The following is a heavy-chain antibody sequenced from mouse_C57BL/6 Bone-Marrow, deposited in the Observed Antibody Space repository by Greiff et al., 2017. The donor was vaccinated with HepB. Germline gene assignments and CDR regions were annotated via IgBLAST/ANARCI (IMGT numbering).Heavy chain of an antibody. CDR2: IYPRSGNT. Sequence: VQLQQSGAELARPGASVKLSCKASGYTFTSYGISWVKQRTGQGLEWIGEIYPRSGNTYYNEKFKGKATLTADKSSSTAYMERRSLTSEDSAVYFCARRVPRGAMDYWGQGTSVTVSS. CDR3: ARRVPRGAMDY. D-gene: IGHD2-14*01. J-gene: IGHJ4*01. V-gene: IGHV1-81*01. CDR1: GYTFTSYG.